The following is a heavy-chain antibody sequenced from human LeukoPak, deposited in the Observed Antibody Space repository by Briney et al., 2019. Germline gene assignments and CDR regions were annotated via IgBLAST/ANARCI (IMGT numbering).Heavy chain of an antibody. V-gene: IGHV4-31*03. CDR2: IYYSGST. J-gene: IGHJ5*02. CDR3: ARGPWIRVRLWFDP. Sequence: SQTLSLTCTVSGGSISSGGYYWSWIRQHPGKGLEWIGYIYYSGSTYYNPPLKSRVTISVDTSKNQFSLKLSSVTAADTAVYYCARGPWIRVRLWFDPWGQGTLVTVSS. D-gene: IGHD3-10*01. CDR1: GGSISSGGYY.